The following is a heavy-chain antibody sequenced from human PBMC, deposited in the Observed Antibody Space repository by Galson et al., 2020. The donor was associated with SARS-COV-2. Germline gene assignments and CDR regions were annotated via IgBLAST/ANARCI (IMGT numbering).Heavy chain of an antibody. CDR2: INSDGSST. CDR3: ARVQYNWNDQPGFSGYYYYMDV. D-gene: IGHD1-1*01. Sequence: GESLKISCAASGFTFSSYWMHWVRQAPGKGLVWVSRINSDGSSTSYADSVKGRFTISRDNAKNTLYLQMNSLRAEDTAVYYCARVQYNWNDQPGFSGYYYYMDVWGKGTTVTVSS. CDR1: GFTFSSYW. J-gene: IGHJ6*03. V-gene: IGHV3-74*01.